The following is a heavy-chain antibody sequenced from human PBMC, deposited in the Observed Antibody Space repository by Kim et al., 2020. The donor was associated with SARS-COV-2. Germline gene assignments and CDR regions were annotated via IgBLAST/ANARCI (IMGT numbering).Heavy chain of an antibody. D-gene: IGHD1-26*01. CDR2: IYYSGST. Sequence: SETLSLTCTVSGGSISSYYWSWIRQPPGKGLEWIGYIYYSGSTNYNPSLKSRVTISVDTSKNQFSLKLSSVTAADTAVYYCARDGAYGGSYPSFDYWGQGTLVTVSS. J-gene: IGHJ4*02. CDR3: ARDGAYGGSYPSFDY. V-gene: IGHV4-59*01. CDR1: GGSISSYY.